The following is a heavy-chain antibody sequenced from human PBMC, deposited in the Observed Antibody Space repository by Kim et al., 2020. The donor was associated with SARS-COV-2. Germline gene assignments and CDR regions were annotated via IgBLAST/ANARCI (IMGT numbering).Heavy chain of an antibody. CDR3: TRNSPADYDFWSPESYYYMDV. CDR2: IRSKAYGGTT. V-gene: IGHV3-49*03. CDR1: GFTFGDYA. J-gene: IGHJ6*03. Sequence: GGSLRLSCTASGFTFGDYAMSWFRQAPGKGLEWVGFIRSKAYGGTTEYAASVKGRFTISRDDSKSIAYLQMNSLKTEDTAVYYCTRNSPADYDFWSPESYYYMDVWGKGTAVTVSS. D-gene: IGHD3-3*01.